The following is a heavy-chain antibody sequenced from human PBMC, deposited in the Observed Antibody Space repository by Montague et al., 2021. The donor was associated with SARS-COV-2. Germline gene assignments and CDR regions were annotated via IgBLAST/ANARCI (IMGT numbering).Heavy chain of an antibody. CDR2: SHYSGSN. D-gene: IGHD6-6*01. CDR1: GGSIGSDSWC. V-gene: IGHV4-39*07. Sequence: SETLSLTCTVSGGSIGSDSWCRWGDRPPARQSPVWIVCSHYSGSNYYTPPLKSGVTISVDTSKNQFYLKLCSVTAADTAVYYCERDVKEYSRSGGFDYWGQGTLVTVSS. J-gene: IGHJ4*02. CDR3: ERDVKEYSRSGGFDY.